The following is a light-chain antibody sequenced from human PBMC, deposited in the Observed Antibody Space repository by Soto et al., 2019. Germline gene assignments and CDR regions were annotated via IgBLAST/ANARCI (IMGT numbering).Light chain of an antibody. CDR1: SSNIGNNY. V-gene: IGLV1-51*01. CDR3: GTWDSSLSTVL. CDR2: DNN. J-gene: IGLJ2*01. Sequence: QSALTQPPSVSAAPGQKVTISCSGSSSNIGNNYISWYQQLPGTAPKLLIHDNNKRPSGIPDRFSGSKSGTSATLGITGLQTGDEGDYYCGTWDSSLSTVLFGGGTKLTVL.